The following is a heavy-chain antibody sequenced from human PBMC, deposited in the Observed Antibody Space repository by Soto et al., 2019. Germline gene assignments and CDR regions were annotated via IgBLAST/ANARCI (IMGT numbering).Heavy chain of an antibody. CDR1: GFTFSSYA. J-gene: IGHJ4*02. CDR2: ISYDGSNK. CDR3: ARDQISVQLWSPGFDY. V-gene: IGHV3-30-3*01. Sequence: QVQLVESGGGVVQPGRSLRLSCAASGFTFSSYAMHWVRQAPGKGLEWVAVISYDGSNKYYADSVKGRFTISRDKSKNTLYLQMNSLRAEDTAVYYCARDQISVQLWSPGFDYWGQGTLVTVSS. D-gene: IGHD5-18*01.